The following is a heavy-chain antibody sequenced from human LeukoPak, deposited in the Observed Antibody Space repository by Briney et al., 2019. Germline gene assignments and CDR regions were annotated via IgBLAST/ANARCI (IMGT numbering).Heavy chain of an antibody. V-gene: IGHV1-69*05. CDR1: GGTFSSYA. J-gene: IGHJ4*02. CDR3: ARDGRGYSYGEFDFDY. D-gene: IGHD5-18*01. CDR2: IIPIFGTA. Sequence: SVKVSCKASGGTFSSYAISWVRQAPGQGLEWMGRIIPIFGTANYAQKFQGRVTITTDESTSTAYMELSSLRAEDTAVYYCARDGRGYSYGEFDFDYWGQGTLVTVSS.